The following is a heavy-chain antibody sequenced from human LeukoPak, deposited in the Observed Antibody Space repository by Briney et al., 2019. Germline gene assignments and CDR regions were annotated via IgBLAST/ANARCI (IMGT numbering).Heavy chain of an antibody. Sequence: PSETLSLTCTVSGGPISSSSYNWGWIRQPPGKGLEWVGSIYYSGSTYYNPSLKSRVTISVDTSKNQFSLKLSSVTAADTAVYYCASVWANYYDSSGQGCWGQGTLVTVSS. D-gene: IGHD3-22*01. CDR2: IYYSGST. J-gene: IGHJ4*02. CDR3: ASVWANYYDSSGQGC. CDR1: GGPISSSSYN. V-gene: IGHV4-39*01.